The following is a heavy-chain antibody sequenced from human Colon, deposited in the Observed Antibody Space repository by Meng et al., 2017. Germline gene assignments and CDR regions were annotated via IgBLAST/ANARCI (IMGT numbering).Heavy chain of an antibody. Sequence: QVPLQEAGPGLVRPSETLSLTLCVSGASVSDTNFAWSWIRQPPGKGLEWIGYGSTNHNPSLKSRVTISVDTSKNQFSLTLNSVTAADTAAYYCARDNWGSLVYWGQGTLVTVSS. CDR2: GST. CDR3: ARDNWGSLVY. D-gene: IGHD7-27*01. CDR1: GASVSDTNFA. V-gene: IGHV4-61*01. J-gene: IGHJ4*02.